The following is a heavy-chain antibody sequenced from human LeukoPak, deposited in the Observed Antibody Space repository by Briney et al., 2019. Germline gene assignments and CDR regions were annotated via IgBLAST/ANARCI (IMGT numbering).Heavy chain of an antibody. Sequence: AGGSLRLSCAASGFTFDDYAMHWFRQAPGKGLEWVSGISWNSGSIGYADSVKGRFTISRDNAKNSLYLQMNSLRAEDTALYYCAKGSDTAMVTGPDYWGQGTLVTVSS. CDR1: GFTFDDYA. CDR2: ISWNSGSI. D-gene: IGHD5-18*01. J-gene: IGHJ4*02. CDR3: AKGSDTAMVTGPDY. V-gene: IGHV3-9*01.